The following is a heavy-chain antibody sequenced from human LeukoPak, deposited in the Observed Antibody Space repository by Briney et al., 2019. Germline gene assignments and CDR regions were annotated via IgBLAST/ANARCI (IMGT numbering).Heavy chain of an antibody. CDR2: VKEDGSEE. Sequence: GGSLRLSCVASGFTFSSHSMSWVRQAPGKGLEWVANVKEDGSEENYVESVKGRFTISRDNAINSLYLQMNSLRADDTAVYFYATVLHWGSSDDRRIDWWGQGILVSVSS. J-gene: IGHJ4*02. D-gene: IGHD3-10*01. V-gene: IGHV3-7*01. CDR3: ATVLHWGSSDDRRIDW. CDR1: GFTFSSHS.